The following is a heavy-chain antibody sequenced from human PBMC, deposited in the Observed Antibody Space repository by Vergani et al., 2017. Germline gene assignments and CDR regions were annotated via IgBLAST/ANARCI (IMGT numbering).Heavy chain of an antibody. J-gene: IGHJ6*02. D-gene: IGHD5-12*01. CDR3: ATPRLRFSYYYYYGMDV. V-gene: IGHV1-2*02. Sequence: QVQLVQSGAEMKNPGASVKVSCKASGYTFTDYYMHWVRQAPGHGLEWLGWLNPDSGGTNSAQKFQGRVTMTRDTAISTAYMELSSLRSDDTAMYYCATPRLRFSYYYYYGMDVWGQGTTVTVSS. CDR1: GYTFTDYY. CDR2: LNPDSGGT.